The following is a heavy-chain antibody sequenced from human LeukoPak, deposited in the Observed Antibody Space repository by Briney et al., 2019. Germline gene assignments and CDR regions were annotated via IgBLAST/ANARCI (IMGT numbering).Heavy chain of an antibody. CDR1: GGSISSYY. V-gene: IGHV4-59*08. CDR2: IYYSGST. J-gene: IGHJ4*02. Sequence: SETLSLTCTVSGGSISSYYWSWIRQPPGQGLEWIGYIYYSGSTNYNPSLKSRVTISVDTSKNQFSLKLSSVTAADTAVYYCARSTRAGDGDYWGQGTLVTVSS. CDR3: ARSTRAGDGDY. D-gene: IGHD5-24*01.